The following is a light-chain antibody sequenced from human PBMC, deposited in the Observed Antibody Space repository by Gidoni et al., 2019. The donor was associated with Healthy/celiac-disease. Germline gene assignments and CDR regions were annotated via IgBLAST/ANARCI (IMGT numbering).Light chain of an antibody. CDR2: GAS. CDR1: QSVSSSY. Sequence: EIVLTQSPGTLSLSPGERATLSCRASQSVSSSYLAWYQQKPGQAPRLLIYGASSRATGIPDRFSGSASGTDFTLTISRLEPEDFAVYYCQQYGSSPWRFTFXPXTKVDIK. J-gene: IGKJ3*01. CDR3: QQYGSSPWRFT. V-gene: IGKV3-20*01.